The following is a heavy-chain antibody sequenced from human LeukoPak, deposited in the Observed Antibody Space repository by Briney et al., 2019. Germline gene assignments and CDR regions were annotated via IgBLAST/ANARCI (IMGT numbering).Heavy chain of an antibody. D-gene: IGHD4-17*01. CDR3: ASRTTVTTRLSDY. Sequence: PSETLSLTCTVSGGSISSSSYYWGWIRQPPGKGLEWIGSIYYSGSTYYNPSLKSRVTISVDTSKNQFSLKLSSVTAADTAVYYCASRTTVTTRLSDYWGQGTLVTVSS. V-gene: IGHV4-39*07. J-gene: IGHJ4*02. CDR2: IYYSGST. CDR1: GGSISSSSYY.